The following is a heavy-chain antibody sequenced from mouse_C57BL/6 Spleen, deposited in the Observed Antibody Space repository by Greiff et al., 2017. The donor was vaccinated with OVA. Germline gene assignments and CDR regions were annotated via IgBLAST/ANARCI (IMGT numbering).Heavy chain of an antibody. V-gene: IGHV5-4*01. CDR3: ARDGDYYGSSYAMDY. Sequence: EVNLVESGGGLVKPGGSLKLSCAASGFTFSSYAMSWVRQTPEKRLEWVATISDGGSYTYYPDNVKGRFTISRDNAKNNLYLQMSHLKSEDTAMYYCARDGDYYGSSYAMDYWGQGTSVTVSS. D-gene: IGHD1-1*01. CDR2: ISDGGSYT. J-gene: IGHJ4*01. CDR1: GFTFSSYA.